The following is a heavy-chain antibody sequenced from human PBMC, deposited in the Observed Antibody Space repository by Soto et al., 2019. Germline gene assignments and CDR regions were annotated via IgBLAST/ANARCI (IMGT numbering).Heavy chain of an antibody. Sequence: GGSLRLSCTVSVFTFSISAMSWVRQAPGMGLESLSGISGSGAGTYYADSVKGRFTISRDNSKNTLYLQMSGLRAEDTAVYYCAKGPTIFGAVISFDYYYGMYVWGQGTTVTVSS. J-gene: IGHJ6*02. CDR3: AKGPTIFGAVISFDYYYGMYV. CDR2: ISGSGAGT. D-gene: IGHD3-3*01. V-gene: IGHV3-23*01. CDR1: VFTFSISA.